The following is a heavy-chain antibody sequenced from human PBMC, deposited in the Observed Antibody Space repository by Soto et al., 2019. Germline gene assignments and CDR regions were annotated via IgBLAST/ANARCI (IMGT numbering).Heavy chain of an antibody. CDR3: ATGRQLLNNFDY. V-gene: IGHV4-30-4*01. CDR2: IYYSGST. J-gene: IGHJ4*02. D-gene: IGHD3-10*01. Sequence: SETLSLTCTVSGGSISSGDYYWSWIRQPPGKGLEWIGYIYYSGSTYYNPSLKSRVTISVDTSKNQFSLKLSSVTAADTAVYYCATGRQLLNNFDYWGQGTLVTVSS. CDR1: GGSISSGDYY.